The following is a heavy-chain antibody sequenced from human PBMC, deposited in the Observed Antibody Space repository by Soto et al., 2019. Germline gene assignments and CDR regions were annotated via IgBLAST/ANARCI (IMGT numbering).Heavy chain of an antibody. V-gene: IGHV1-46*03. Sequence: ASVKVSCKASGYSFTSFYVHWVRQAPGQGLEWMGMINPNGGSTSYAQKFQGRVTMTRDTSTSTVYMELSSLRSEDTAVYYCTRGYDTTYYYFIAGHYWGQGTLVTVSS. CDR1: GYSFTSFY. J-gene: IGHJ4*02. CDR3: TRGYDTTYYYFIAGHY. D-gene: IGHD3-22*01. CDR2: INPNGGST.